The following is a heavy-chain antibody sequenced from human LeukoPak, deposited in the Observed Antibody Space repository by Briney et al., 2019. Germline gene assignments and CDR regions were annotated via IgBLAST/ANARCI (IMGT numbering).Heavy chain of an antibody. Sequence: SETLSLTCTVSGGSISSYYWSWIRQPPGKGLEWIGYTYYSGSTNYNPSLKSRVTISVDTSKNQFSLKLSSVTAADTAVYYCARDRPSPGTIFGVVTDYYYGMDVWGQGTTVTVSS. J-gene: IGHJ6*02. CDR1: GGSISSYY. CDR2: TYYSGST. CDR3: ARDRPSPGTIFGVVTDYYYGMDV. D-gene: IGHD3-3*01. V-gene: IGHV4-59*01.